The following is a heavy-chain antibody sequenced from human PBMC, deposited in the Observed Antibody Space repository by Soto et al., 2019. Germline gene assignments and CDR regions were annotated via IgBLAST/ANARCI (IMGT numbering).Heavy chain of an antibody. CDR2: ISGSGGST. V-gene: IGHV3-23*01. Sequence: GGSLRLSCAASGFTFSSYAMSWVRQAPGKGLEWVSAISGSGGSTYYADSVKGRFTISRDNSKNTLYLQMNSLRAEDTAVYYCAKGLFSSSWSNWFDPWGQGTLVTVSS. D-gene: IGHD6-13*01. J-gene: IGHJ5*02. CDR3: AKGLFSSSWSNWFDP. CDR1: GFTFSSYA.